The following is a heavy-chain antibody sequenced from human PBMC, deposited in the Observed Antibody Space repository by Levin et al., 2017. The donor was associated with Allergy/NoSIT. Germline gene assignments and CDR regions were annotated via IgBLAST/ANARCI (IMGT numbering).Heavy chain of an antibody. CDR3: AREGRRTGFVLSGYYYYGMDV. J-gene: IGHJ6*02. V-gene: IGHV3-7*01. D-gene: IGHD7-27*01. CDR1: GFTFSTSW. Sequence: ETLSLTCAASGFTFSTSWMTWVRQAPGKGLEWVANIKQDGSEKYYVDSVRGRFTISRDNAKNSLFLQMNSLRAEDTALYYCAREGRRTGFVLSGYYYYGMDVWGQGTTVTVSS. CDR2: IKQDGSEK.